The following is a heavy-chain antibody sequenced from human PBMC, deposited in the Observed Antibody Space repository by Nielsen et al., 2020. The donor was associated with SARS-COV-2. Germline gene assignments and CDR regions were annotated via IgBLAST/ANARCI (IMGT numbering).Heavy chain of an antibody. Sequence: SETLSLTCAVYGGSFSGYYWSWIRQPPGKGLEWIGEIYHSGSTNYNPSLKSRVTISVDKSKNQFSLKLSSVTAADTAVYYCARVIRVITFGGVIVRTHYFDYWGQGILVTVSS. V-gene: IGHV4-34*01. CDR1: GGSFSGYY. CDR2: IYHSGST. D-gene: IGHD3-16*02. J-gene: IGHJ4*02. CDR3: ARVIRVITFGGVIVRTHYFDY.